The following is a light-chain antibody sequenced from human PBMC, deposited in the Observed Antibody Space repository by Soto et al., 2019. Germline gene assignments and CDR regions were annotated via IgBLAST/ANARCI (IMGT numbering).Light chain of an antibody. J-gene: IGKJ2*01. CDR3: QHRNNWPPSYT. V-gene: IGKV3-11*01. Sequence: EIVLTQSPATLSLSPGERANLSCRASQSISSYLAWYRQKPGQAPRLLIFDSSNRATGIPARFSGSWSGTDFTLTISSLEPEDFAVYYCQHRNNWPPSYTFGQGTKLEIK. CDR2: DSS. CDR1: QSISSY.